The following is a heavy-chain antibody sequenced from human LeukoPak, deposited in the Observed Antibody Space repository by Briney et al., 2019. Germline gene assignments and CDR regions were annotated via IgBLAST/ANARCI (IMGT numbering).Heavy chain of an antibody. CDR2: IIPIFGTA. CDR1: GGTFSSYA. D-gene: IGHD6-19*01. V-gene: IGHV1-69*13. Sequence: SVKVSCKASGGTFSSYAISWVRQAPGQGLEWMGGIIPIFGTANYAQKFQGRVTITADESTSTAYMELSSLRSEDTAVYYCARVSHSVAGRGRLVHYYGMDVWGQGTTVTVSS. J-gene: IGHJ6*02. CDR3: ARVSHSVAGRGRLVHYYGMDV.